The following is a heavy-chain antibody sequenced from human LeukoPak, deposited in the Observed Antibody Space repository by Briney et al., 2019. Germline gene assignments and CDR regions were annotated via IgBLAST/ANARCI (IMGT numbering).Heavy chain of an antibody. CDR3: ARDSGWFGELLGDY. CDR2: ISYDGSNK. J-gene: IGHJ4*02. CDR1: GFTFSNYG. Sequence: GGSLRLSCAASGFTFSNYGMHWVRQAPGKGLEWVSLISYDGSNKYYADSVKGRFTISRDNSKNTLYLQMNSLRAEDTAVHYCARDSGWFGELLGDYWGQGTLVTVSS. D-gene: IGHD3-10*01. V-gene: IGHV3-30*03.